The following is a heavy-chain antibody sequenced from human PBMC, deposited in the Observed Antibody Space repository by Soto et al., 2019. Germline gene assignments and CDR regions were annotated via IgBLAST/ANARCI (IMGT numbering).Heavy chain of an antibody. V-gene: IGHV3-23*01. CDR1: GITFSSYA. Sequence: RRLSCAASGITFSSYAMSWVRQAPGKGLEWVSAISGNGGSTYYADSVKGRFTISRDNAKNTLYVQMNSLRAEDTAVYYCAKEGIAAAHFDYWGQGTLVTVSS. CDR3: AKEGIAAAHFDY. D-gene: IGHD6-13*01. J-gene: IGHJ4*02. CDR2: ISGNGGST.